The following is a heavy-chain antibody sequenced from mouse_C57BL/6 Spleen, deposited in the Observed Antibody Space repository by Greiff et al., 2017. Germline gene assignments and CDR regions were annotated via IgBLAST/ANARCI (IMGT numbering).Heavy chain of an antibody. CDR2: IDPSDSYT. CDR1: GYTFTSYW. V-gene: IGHV1-59*01. CDR3: ARRGVYYYAMDY. J-gene: IGHJ4*01. Sequence: VQLQQPGAELVRPGTSVKLSCKASGYTFTSYWMHWVKQRPGQGLEWIGVIDPSDSYTNYNQKFKGQAKLTVDTSSSTAYMQLSSLTSEDSAVYYCARRGVYYYAMDYWGQGTSVTVSS.